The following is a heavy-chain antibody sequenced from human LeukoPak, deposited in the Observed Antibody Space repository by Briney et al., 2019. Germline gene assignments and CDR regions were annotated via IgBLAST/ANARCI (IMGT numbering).Heavy chain of an antibody. J-gene: IGHJ3*02. D-gene: IGHD3-22*01. CDR1: GGSISSGGYS. Sequence: PSETLSLTCAVSGGSISSGGYSWSWIRQPPGKGLEWIGYIYYSGSTYYNPSLKSRVTISVDTSKNQFSLTLSSVTAADTAVYYCASGAYYYDSSGLVAFDIWGQGTMVTVSS. CDR3: ASGAYYYDSSGLVAFDI. CDR2: IYYSGST. V-gene: IGHV4-30-4*07.